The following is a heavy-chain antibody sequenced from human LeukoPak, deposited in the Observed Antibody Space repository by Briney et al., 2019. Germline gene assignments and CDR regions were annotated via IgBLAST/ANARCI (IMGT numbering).Heavy chain of an antibody. CDR1: GFTFSDYY. Sequence: PGGSLRLSCAASGFTFSDYYMSWVRQVPGKGLEWIGLFKSKTNGGTTDYAAPVKGRFTMSRDDSKNTLYLQMNSLKTEDTAMYYCTTEYSGSFSNWGQGILVTVST. CDR3: TTEYSGSFSN. J-gene: IGHJ4*02. CDR2: FKSKTNGGTT. V-gene: IGHV3-15*01. D-gene: IGHD1-26*01.